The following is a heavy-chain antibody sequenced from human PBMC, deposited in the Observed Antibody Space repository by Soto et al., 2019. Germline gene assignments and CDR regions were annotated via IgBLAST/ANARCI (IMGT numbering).Heavy chain of an antibody. V-gene: IGHV4-31*03. CDR2: IYYSGST. J-gene: IGHJ4*02. CDR3: ARDRRYYDSSGYSSFDY. CDR1: GGSISSGGYY. Sequence: SETLSLTCTVSGGSISSGGYYWSWIRQHPGKGLEWIGYIYYSGSTNYNPSLKSRVTISVDTSKNQFSLKLSSVTAADTAVYYCARDRRYYDSSGYSSFDYWGQGALVTVSS. D-gene: IGHD3-22*01.